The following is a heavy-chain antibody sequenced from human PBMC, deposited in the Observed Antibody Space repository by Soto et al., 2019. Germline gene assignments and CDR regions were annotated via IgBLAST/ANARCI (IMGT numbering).Heavy chain of an antibody. D-gene: IGHD3-10*01. CDR1: GGSFSGYY. CDR3: ASSRPERRYYYYGMDV. CDR2: INHSGST. Sequence: QVQLQQWGAGLLKPSETLSLTCAVYGGSFSGYYWSWIRQPPGKGLEWIGEINHSGSTNYNPSLKSRVTISVDTSKNQFSLKLSSVTAADTAVYYCASSRPERRYYYYGMDVWGQGTTVTVS. V-gene: IGHV4-34*01. J-gene: IGHJ6*02.